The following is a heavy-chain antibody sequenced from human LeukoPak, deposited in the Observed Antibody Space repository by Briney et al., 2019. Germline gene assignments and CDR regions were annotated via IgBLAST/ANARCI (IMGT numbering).Heavy chain of an antibody. V-gene: IGHV4-59*01. CDR2: IYYSGRT. CDR1: GDSISNYY. CDR3: ARGEGTLTAAGTIDS. Sequence: SETLSLTCTVSGDSISNYYWIWIRQPPGKGLEWLGYIYYSGRTAFNPSLKSRVTISVDTSKNQFSLKMTSVTAADTAVYYCARGEGTLTAAGTIDSWGQGTLVTVSS. J-gene: IGHJ4*02. D-gene: IGHD6-13*01.